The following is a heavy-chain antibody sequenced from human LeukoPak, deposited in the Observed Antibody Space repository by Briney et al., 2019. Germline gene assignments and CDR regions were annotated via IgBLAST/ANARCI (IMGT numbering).Heavy chain of an antibody. CDR3: ARGRDHYYGMDV. J-gene: IGHJ6*02. D-gene: IGHD2-15*01. Sequence: GASLRLSCAASGFTFSSYAMSWVRQAPGKGLEWVSAISGSGGSTYYADSVKGRFTISRDNAKNSLYLQMNSLRVEDTAVYYCARGRDHYYGMDVWGQGTTVTVSS. CDR2: ISGSGGST. V-gene: IGHV3-23*01. CDR1: GFTFSSYA.